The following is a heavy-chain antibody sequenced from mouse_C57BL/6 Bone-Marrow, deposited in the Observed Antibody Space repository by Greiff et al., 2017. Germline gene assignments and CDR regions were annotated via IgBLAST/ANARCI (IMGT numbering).Heavy chain of an antibody. CDR3: ARHYYGLVDY. Sequence: DVMLVESGGDLVKPGGSLKLSCAASGFTFSSYGMSWVRQTPDKRLEWVATISSGGSYTYYPDSVTGRFTISRDNAKNTLYLQMSSLKSEDTAMYYCARHYYGLVDYWGQGTTLTVSS. CDR1: GFTFSSYG. CDR2: ISSGGSYT. D-gene: IGHD1-1*01. J-gene: IGHJ2*01. V-gene: IGHV5-6*02.